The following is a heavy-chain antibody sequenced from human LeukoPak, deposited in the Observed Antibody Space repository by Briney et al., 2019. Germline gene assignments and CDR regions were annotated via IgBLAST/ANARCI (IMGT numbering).Heavy chain of an antibody. D-gene: IGHD3-10*01. Sequence: PGRPLRLSCTASGFTFGDYAMSWFRQAPGKGLEWVGFIRSKAYGGTTEYAASVKGRFTISRDDSKSIAYLQMNSLKTEDTAVYYCTRAVYGSGSYYLSYRYYFDYWGQGTLVTVSS. CDR3: TRAVYGSGSYYLSYRYYFDY. J-gene: IGHJ4*02. CDR2: IRSKAYGGTT. CDR1: GFTFGDYA. V-gene: IGHV3-49*03.